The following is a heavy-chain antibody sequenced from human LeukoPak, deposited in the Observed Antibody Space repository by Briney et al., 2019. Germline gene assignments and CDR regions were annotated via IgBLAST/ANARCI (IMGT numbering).Heavy chain of an antibody. CDR2: IKQDGSEK. J-gene: IGHJ6*03. CDR1: GFTFSDYY. CDR3: AREAYYDSSGYPNGRVGYYYYYYMDV. D-gene: IGHD3-22*01. V-gene: IGHV3-7*01. Sequence: PGGSLRLSCAASGFTFSDYYMSWIRQAPGKGLEWVANIKQDGSEKYYVDSVKGRFTISRDNAKNSLYLQMNSLRAEDTAVYYCAREAYYDSSGYPNGRVGYYYYYYMDVWGKGTTVTVSS.